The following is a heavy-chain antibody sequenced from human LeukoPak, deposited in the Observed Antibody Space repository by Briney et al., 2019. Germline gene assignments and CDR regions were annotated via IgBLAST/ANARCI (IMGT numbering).Heavy chain of an antibody. V-gene: IGHV4-39*01. J-gene: IGHJ4*02. CDR3: ARGLTSNWSSRAYFDY. D-gene: IGHD6-13*01. CDR2: IHYSGNT. Sequence: KPSETLSLTCTVSGGSITSSLYYGAWIRQPPGKGLEWIGCIHYSGNTYYKPSLKSRVTISVDTSKNQFSLKLSSVTAADTAVYYCARGLTSNWSSRAYFDYWGQGTLVTVSS. CDR1: GGSITSSLYY.